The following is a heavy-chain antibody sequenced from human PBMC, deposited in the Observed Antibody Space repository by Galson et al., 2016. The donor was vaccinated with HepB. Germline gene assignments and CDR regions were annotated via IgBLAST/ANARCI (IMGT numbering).Heavy chain of an antibody. Sequence: SLRLSCAASGFPFDDYAMHWVRQAPGKGLEWVSGINWSGDKRDYVDSVRGRLTISRDNAENSAFLQMDSLRPEDTGLYFCAQGGLRGGVDRNWYFGLWGRGTLVTVSS. D-gene: IGHD3-16*01. J-gene: IGHJ2*01. V-gene: IGHV3-9*01. CDR2: INWSGDKR. CDR1: GFPFDDYA. CDR3: AQGGLRGGVDRNWYFGL.